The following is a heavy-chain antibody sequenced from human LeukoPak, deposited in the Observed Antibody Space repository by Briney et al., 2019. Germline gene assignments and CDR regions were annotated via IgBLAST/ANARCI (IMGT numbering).Heavy chain of an antibody. J-gene: IGHJ6*03. D-gene: IGHD4-17*01. Sequence: SGPTLVNPTQTLTLTCTFSGFSLSTSGVGVGWIPQPPGKALEWLAVTYWNDDKRYSPSLKSRLTITKDTSKNQVVLTMTNMHPVDTATYYCARAFDYGDYDVGWCYYYYMDGWGKGTTVTVSS. CDR1: GFSLSTSGVG. V-gene: IGHV2-5*01. CDR2: TYWNDDK. CDR3: ARAFDYGDYDVGWCYYYYMDG.